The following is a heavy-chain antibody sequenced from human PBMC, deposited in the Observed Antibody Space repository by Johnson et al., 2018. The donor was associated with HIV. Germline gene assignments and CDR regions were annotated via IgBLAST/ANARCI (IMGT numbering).Heavy chain of an antibody. CDR3: AKELRLHRAFDI. D-gene: IGHD5-24*01. J-gene: IGHJ3*02. CDR2: IRYDGSNK. Sequence: QVQLVESGGGVVQPGGSLRLSCAASGFTFSSYGMHWVRQAPGKGLEWVAFIRYDGSNKYYADSVKGRFTISRDNSKNTLYLQMNSLRAEDTAVYYCAKELRLHRAFDIWGQGTMVTVSS. V-gene: IGHV3-30*02. CDR1: GFTFSSYG.